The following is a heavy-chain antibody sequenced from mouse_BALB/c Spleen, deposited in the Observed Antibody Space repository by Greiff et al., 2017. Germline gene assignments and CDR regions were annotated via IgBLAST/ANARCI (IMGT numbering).Heavy chain of an antibody. J-gene: IGHJ2*01. Sequence: VKVVESGAELAKPGASVKMSCKASGYTFTSYWMHWVKQRPGQGLEWIGYINPSTGYTEYNQKFKDKATLTADKSSSTAYMQLSSLTSEDSAVYYCARGDDYDDFDYWGQGTTLTVSS. CDR3: ARGDDYDDFDY. CDR2: INPSTGYT. V-gene: IGHV1-7*01. CDR1: GYTFTSYW. D-gene: IGHD2-4*01.